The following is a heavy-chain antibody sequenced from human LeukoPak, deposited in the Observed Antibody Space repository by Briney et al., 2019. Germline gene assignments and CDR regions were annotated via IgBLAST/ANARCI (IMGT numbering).Heavy chain of an antibody. J-gene: IGHJ4*02. CDR3: ARRGSYSSSPGLFDY. CDR1: GDLISHSTTNY. Sequence: SETLSLTCTVSGDLISHSTTNYWAWIRQPPGKGLEWIGSIYYSGTTYYNASLESRVTVSVDTFKNQFSLKVNSMSAADTAVYYCARRGSYSSSPGLFDYWGQGTLVTVSS. V-gene: IGHV4-39*01. CDR2: IYYSGTT. D-gene: IGHD6-6*01.